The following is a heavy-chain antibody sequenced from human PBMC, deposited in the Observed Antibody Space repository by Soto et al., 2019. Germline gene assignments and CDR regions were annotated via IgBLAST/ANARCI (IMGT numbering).Heavy chain of an antibody. CDR3: ARDSLEYSSSSLYYYYGMDV. V-gene: IGHV4-61*01. CDR1: GDSVSSGSYH. CDR2: IYYSGST. Sequence: QVQPQESGPGLVKPSETLSLTCIVSGDSVSSGSYHWSWIRQPPGKGLEWIGYIYYSGSTNYNPSLKSRVTISVDTSKNQFSLKLSSVTAADTAVYYCARDSLEYSSSSLYYYYGMDVWGQGTTVTVSS. J-gene: IGHJ6*02. D-gene: IGHD6-6*01.